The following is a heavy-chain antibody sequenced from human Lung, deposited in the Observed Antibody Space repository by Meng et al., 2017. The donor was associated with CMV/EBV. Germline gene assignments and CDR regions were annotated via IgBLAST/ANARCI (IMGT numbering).Heavy chain of an antibody. Sequence: LSLTCAVSGFTVSSNYMNWVRQAPGKGLEWVSIIYGGTGTYYADSVKGRFSISRDNSKNTVYLQMDSLSPEDTAVYYCARAGAFPQYFDYCDQGALVTVSS. J-gene: IGHJ4*02. CDR1: GFTVSSNY. CDR3: ARAGAFPQYFDY. D-gene: IGHD3-16*01. V-gene: IGHV3-53*01. CDR2: IYGGTGT.